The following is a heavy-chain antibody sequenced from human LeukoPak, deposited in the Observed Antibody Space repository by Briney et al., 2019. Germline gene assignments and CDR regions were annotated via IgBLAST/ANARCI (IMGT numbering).Heavy chain of an antibody. CDR3: AAVPHFRVSRAFDI. CDR2: IIPILGIA. J-gene: IGHJ3*02. V-gene: IGHV1-69*04. CDR1: GGTFSSYA. D-gene: IGHD2/OR15-2a*01. Sequence: EASVKVSCKASGGTFSSYAISWVRQAPGQGLEWMGRIIPILGIANYAQKFQERVTITRDMSTSTAYMELSSLRSEDTAVYYCAAVPHFRVSRAFDIWGQGTMVTVSS.